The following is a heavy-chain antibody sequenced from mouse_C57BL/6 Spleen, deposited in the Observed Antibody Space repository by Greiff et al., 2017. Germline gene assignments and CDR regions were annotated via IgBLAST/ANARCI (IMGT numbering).Heavy chain of an antibody. CDR2: IDPSDSYT. CDR3: ARWRYSNYVAMDY. D-gene: IGHD2-5*01. J-gene: IGHJ4*01. V-gene: IGHV1-50*01. Sequence: QVQLQQPGAELVKPGASVKLSCKASGYTFTSYWMQWVKQRPGQGLEWIGEIDPSDSYTNYNQKFKGKATLTVDTSSRTAYMQLSSLTSEDSAVYYCARWRYSNYVAMDYWGQGTSVTVSS. CDR1: GYTFTSYW.